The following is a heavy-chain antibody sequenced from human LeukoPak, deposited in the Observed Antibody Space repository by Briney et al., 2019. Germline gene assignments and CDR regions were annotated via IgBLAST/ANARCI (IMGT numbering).Heavy chain of an antibody. Sequence: ASVKVSCKASVYTFTSYDINWVRQAPGQGLEWMGGIIPIFGTANYAQKFQGRVTITTDESTSTAYMELSSLRSEDTAVYYCARDLRQLARDRFDPWGQGTLVTVSS. CDR2: IIPIFGTA. D-gene: IGHD6-6*01. J-gene: IGHJ5*02. V-gene: IGHV1-69*05. CDR3: ARDLRQLARDRFDP. CDR1: VYTFTSYD.